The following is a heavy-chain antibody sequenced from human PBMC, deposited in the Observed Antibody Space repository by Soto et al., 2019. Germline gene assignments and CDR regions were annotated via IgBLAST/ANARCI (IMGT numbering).Heavy chain of an antibody. CDR2: ISYDGSNK. J-gene: IGHJ5*02. CDR3: AKESWDFWSGYYSEPRFDP. D-gene: IGHD3-3*01. V-gene: IGHV3-30*18. Sequence: QVQLVESGGGVVQPGSSLRLSCAASGFTFSSYGMHWVRQAPGKGLEWVAVISYDGSNKYYADSVKGRFTISRDNSKNTLYLKMNSLRAEDTAVYYCAKESWDFWSGYYSEPRFDPWGQGTLVTVSS. CDR1: GFTFSSYG.